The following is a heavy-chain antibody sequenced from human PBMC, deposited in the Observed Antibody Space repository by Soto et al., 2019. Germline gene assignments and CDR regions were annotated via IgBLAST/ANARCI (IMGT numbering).Heavy chain of an antibody. CDR1: GFTFSSYG. Sequence: QVQLVESGGGVVQPGRSLRLSCEASGFTFSSYGMHWVRQAPGKGLEWVAVISYDGSNKYYADSVKGRFTISRDNSKNTLYLQMNSLRAEDTAVYYCAKDSGEFYYYCYMGVWGKGTTVTVSS. D-gene: IGHD3-10*01. V-gene: IGHV3-30*18. J-gene: IGHJ6*03. CDR3: AKDSGEFYYYCYMGV. CDR2: ISYDGSNK.